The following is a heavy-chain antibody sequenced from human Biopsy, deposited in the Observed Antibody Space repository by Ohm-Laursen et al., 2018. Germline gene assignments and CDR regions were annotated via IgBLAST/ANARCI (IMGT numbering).Heavy chain of an antibody. Sequence: SSVKVSCKASGGTFTNHAVGWVRQAPGQGLEWVGSSIPLFNTANYADKFQGRVTLTADKSTTTAYMELSSLRSEDTAVYFCARGYSRRVSIFEASIYWFDTWGQGTLVTVSS. CDR3: ARGYSRRVSIFEASIYWFDT. CDR2: SIPLFNTA. CDR1: GGTFTNHA. V-gene: IGHV1-69*06. D-gene: IGHD3-10*01. J-gene: IGHJ5*02.